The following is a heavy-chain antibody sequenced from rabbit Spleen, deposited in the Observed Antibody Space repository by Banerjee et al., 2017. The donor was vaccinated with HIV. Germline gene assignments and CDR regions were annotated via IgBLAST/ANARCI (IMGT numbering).Heavy chain of an antibody. D-gene: IGHD2-1*01. CDR3: ARGSDVIALNL. CDR2: IDVDDSDT. Sequence: SLEESGGDLVKPGASLTLTCIASGVSFSSAYWICWVRQAPGKGLEWIGCIDVDDSDTYYASWAIGRFTITRSTSLNTVTLQLTSLTAADTATHFCARGSDVIALNLWGPGTLVTVS. V-gene: IGHV1S40*01. J-gene: IGHJ4*01. CDR1: GVSFSSAYW.